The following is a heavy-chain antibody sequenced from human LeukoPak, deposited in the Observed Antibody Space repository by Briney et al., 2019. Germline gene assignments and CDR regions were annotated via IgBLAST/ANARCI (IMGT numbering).Heavy chain of an antibody. CDR2: ISYDGSNK. J-gene: IGHJ4*02. CDR3: AKDDAPLEAPDY. CDR1: GFTFRSYA. Sequence: GGSLRLSCAASGFTFRSYAMHWVRQAPGKGLEWVAVISYDGSNKYYADSVKGRFTISRDNSKNTLYLQMNSLRAEDTAVYYCAKDDAPLEAPDYWGQGTLVTVSS. V-gene: IGHV3-30*04. D-gene: IGHD6-6*01.